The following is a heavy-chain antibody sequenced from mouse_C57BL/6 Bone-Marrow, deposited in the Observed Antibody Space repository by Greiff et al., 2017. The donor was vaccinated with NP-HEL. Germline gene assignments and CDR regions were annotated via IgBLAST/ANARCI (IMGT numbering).Heavy chain of an antibody. J-gene: IGHJ3*01. CDR3: AIRGITTVPWFAY. CDR2: IHPSASAT. D-gene: IGHD1-1*01. Sequence: VQLQQPGAELVKPGASVKVSCKASGYTFTSYWMHWVKQRPGQGLEWIGRIHPSASATNYNQKFKGKATLTVDKSSSTAYMQLSSLTSEDSAVYYCAIRGITTVPWFAYWGQGTLVTVSA. V-gene: IGHV1-74*01. CDR1: GYTFTSYW.